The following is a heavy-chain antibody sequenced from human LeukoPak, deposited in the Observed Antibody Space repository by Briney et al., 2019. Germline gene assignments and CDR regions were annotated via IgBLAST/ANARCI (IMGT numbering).Heavy chain of an antibody. D-gene: IGHD6-13*01. J-gene: IGHJ3*02. CDR2: ISGSGGST. Sequence: GGSLRLSCAASGFTFSSYAMSWVRQAPGKGLEWGSAISGSGGSTYYADSVKGRFTVSRDNSKNTLYLQMNSLRAEDTAVYYCAKGYSSSRYAFDIWGQGTMVTVPS. CDR3: AKGYSSSRYAFDI. CDR1: GFTFSSYA. V-gene: IGHV3-23*01.